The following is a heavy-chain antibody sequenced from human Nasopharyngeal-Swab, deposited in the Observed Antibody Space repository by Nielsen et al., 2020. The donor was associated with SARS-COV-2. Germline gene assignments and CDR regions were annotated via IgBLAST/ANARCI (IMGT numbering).Heavy chain of an antibody. CDR2: IYHSGST. D-gene: IGHD6-19*01. V-gene: IGHV4-4*02. Sequence: IRQRPGKGLEWSGEIYHSGSTNYNPSLKNRVTISVDKSKNQFSLMLSYMNAADTAVYYCARANPEPSTSSGWYGRLVHYFDYWGQGTLVTVSS. CDR3: ARANPEPSTSSGWYGRLVHYFDY. J-gene: IGHJ4*02.